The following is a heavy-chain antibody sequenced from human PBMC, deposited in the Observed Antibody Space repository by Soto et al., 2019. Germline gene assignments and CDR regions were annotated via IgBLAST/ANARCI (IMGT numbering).Heavy chain of an antibody. Sequence: PSETLSLTCTVSGGSVNSDNFYRSWIRQPPGRGLEWIGYIYYTGSTNYNPSLKSRVTISIDTSRNQFSLKLSSVTAADTAVYYCAREFSNSPEAFDSWGQGSLVTVSS. CDR3: AREFSNSPEAFDS. CDR2: IYYTGST. J-gene: IGHJ4*02. D-gene: IGHD6-6*01. CDR1: GGSVNSDNFY. V-gene: IGHV4-61*01.